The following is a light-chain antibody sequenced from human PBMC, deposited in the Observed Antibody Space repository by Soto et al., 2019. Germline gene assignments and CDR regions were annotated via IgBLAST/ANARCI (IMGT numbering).Light chain of an antibody. CDR2: GAL. CDR3: QHYNSYSEA. V-gene: IGKV3-20*01. CDR1: QSVSSTY. J-gene: IGKJ1*01. Sequence: EIVLTQYPGTLSLSPGEGGTLSCRASQSVSSTYLAWYQQKPGQAPRLLIYGALTRATGIPARFSGSGSGTEFTLTISSLQPDDFATYYCQHYNSYSEAFGQGTKVDI.